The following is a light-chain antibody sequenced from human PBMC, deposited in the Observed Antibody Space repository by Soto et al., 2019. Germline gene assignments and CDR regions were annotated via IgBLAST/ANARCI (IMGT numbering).Light chain of an antibody. Sequence: DIQMTQSPSSLSASVRYRVTITCRSSHNTRGYLNWYQQKPGKAPKLLIYAASNLQSGIPSRFSGTGSETDFTLTIRSLQTEDFATYYSQQSYSTPRTFGKGTKV. CDR2: AAS. J-gene: IGKJ1*01. V-gene: IGKV1-39*01. CDR3: QQSYSTPRT. CDR1: HNTRGY.